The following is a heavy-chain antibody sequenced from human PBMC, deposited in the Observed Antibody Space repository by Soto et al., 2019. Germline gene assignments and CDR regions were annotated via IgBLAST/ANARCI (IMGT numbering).Heavy chain of an antibody. CDR3: ASWWMYAPRFAP. J-gene: IGHJ5*02. V-gene: IGHV4-30-2*01. Sequence: QLQLQESGSGLVKPSQTLSLTCAVSGGSISSGDYSWSWIRQPPGKGLELIGYIYHSGSTYYNQSLMSRVTISVDRSKNQFSMKLSSVTAADTAVYYCASWWMYAPRFAPWGQGTLVTVSS. CDR1: GGSISSGDYS. D-gene: IGHD2-8*01. CDR2: IYHSGST.